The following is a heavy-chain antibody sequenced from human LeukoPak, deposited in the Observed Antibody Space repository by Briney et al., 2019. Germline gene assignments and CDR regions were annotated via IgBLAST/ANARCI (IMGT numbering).Heavy chain of an antibody. CDR1: GFTFRSYA. D-gene: IGHD2-21*01. CDR3: ARLRRSRGDY. V-gene: IGHV3-23*01. CDR2: IIGSDGST. Sequence: GGSLRLSCAASGFTFRSYAMTWVRQSPGKGLEWVSAIIGSDGSTYYADSVKGRFNISRDNSKDTMYLQMNSLRVEDTAVYYCARLRRSRGDYWGQGTLVTVSS. J-gene: IGHJ4*02.